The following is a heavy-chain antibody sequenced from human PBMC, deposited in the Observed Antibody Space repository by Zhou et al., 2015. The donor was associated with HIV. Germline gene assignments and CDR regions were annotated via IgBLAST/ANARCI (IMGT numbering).Heavy chain of an antibody. CDR2: INPNSGGT. CDR3: ASSVGTSFRGRSSYYYGMDV. CDR1: GYTFTYRY. D-gene: IGHD2-21*02. J-gene: IGHJ6*02. V-gene: IGHV1-2*04. Sequence: QMQLVQSGTEVKKTGSSVKVSCKASGYTFTYRYLHWVRQAPGQGLEWVGWINPNSGGTNFAQKFQGWVTMTRDTSISTAYMELSRLKSDDTAVYYCASSVGTSFRGRSSYYYGMDVWGQGTTVTVSS.